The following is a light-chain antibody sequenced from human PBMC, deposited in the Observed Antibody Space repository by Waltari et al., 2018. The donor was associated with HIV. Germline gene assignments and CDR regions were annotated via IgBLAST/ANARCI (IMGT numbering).Light chain of an antibody. CDR2: EDN. CDR3: QSYDSSNRV. J-gene: IGLJ3*02. V-gene: IGLV6-57*04. Sequence: NFMLTQPHSVSESPGKTVTISCTRSSCSIASNYVQWYQQRPGSAPTTVIYEDNQSPSGVPDRFSGSIDSSANSASLTISGLKTEDETDYYCQSYDSSNRVFGGGTKLTVL. CDR1: SCSIASNY.